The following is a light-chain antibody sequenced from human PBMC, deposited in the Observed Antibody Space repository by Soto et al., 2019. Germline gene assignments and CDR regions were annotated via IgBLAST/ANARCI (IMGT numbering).Light chain of an antibody. CDR2: DVS. CDR3: TSYTGSTTLV. Sequence: QSALTQPASVSGSPGQSITISCTGTSSDVGGYNYVSWYQQHPGKAPKLMIYDVSNRPSGVSNRFSGSKSGNTASLTISGLQAEEEAYYNCTSYTGSTTLVFGGGTKVTFL. CDR1: SSDVGGYNY. J-gene: IGLJ2*01. V-gene: IGLV2-14*01.